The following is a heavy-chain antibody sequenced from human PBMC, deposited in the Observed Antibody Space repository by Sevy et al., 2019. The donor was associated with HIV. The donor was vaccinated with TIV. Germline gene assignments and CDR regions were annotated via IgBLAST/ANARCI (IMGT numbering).Heavy chain of an antibody. V-gene: IGHV3-53*01. Sequence: GGYLRLSCAASGFTVSSNYMSWVRQAPGKGLEWVSVIYSGGSTYYADSVKGRFTISRDNSKNTLYLQMNSLRAEDTAVYYCARDRTCGGDCYDAFDIWGQGTMVTVSS. J-gene: IGHJ3*02. CDR1: GFTVSSNY. CDR3: ARDRTCGGDCYDAFDI. CDR2: IYSGGST. D-gene: IGHD2-21*02.